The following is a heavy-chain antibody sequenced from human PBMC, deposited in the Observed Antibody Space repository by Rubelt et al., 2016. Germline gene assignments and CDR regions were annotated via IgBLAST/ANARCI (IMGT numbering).Heavy chain of an antibody. Sequence: VESGGGLVQPGGSLRLSCAASGFTFNSYGMSWVRQAPGKGLEWVSSISGTGGSTYYADSVKGRFTISRDNSKNTLYLQMNSLRDEDSAVYYCASRTRDYGSEGAYNYWGQGTLVTVSS. J-gene: IGHJ4*02. D-gene: IGHD3-10*01. CDR3: ASRTRDYGSEGAYNY. CDR2: ISGTGGST. V-gene: IGHV3-23*04. CDR1: GFTFNSYG.